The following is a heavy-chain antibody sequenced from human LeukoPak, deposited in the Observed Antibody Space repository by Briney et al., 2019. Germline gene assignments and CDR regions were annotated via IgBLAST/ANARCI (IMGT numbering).Heavy chain of an antibody. Sequence: PGGSLRLSCAASGFTFDDYAMHWVRQAPGKGLEWVSGISWNSGSIGYADSVKGRFTISRDNAKNSLYLQMNSLSAEDTAVYYCARESSGVLGFDYWGQGTLVTVSS. J-gene: IGHJ4*02. D-gene: IGHD3-10*01. CDR1: GFTFDDYA. V-gene: IGHV3-9*01. CDR2: ISWNSGSI. CDR3: ARESSGVLGFDY.